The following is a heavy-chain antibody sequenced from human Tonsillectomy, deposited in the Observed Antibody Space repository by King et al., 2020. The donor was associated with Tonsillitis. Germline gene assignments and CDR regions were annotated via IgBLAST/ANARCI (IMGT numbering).Heavy chain of an antibody. J-gene: IGHJ4*02. V-gene: IGHV3-23*04. D-gene: IGHD1-26*01. CDR3: AKGQWELRG. Sequence: VQLVESGGGLVRPGGSLRLSCAASGFTFSSYAMTWVRQAPGKGLEWVSAICGSGGNTYYADSVQGRFTISRDNSKNTMYLQVNSLRAEDTAVYYCAKGQWELRGWGQGTLVTVSS. CDR2: ICGSGGNT. CDR1: GFTFSSYA.